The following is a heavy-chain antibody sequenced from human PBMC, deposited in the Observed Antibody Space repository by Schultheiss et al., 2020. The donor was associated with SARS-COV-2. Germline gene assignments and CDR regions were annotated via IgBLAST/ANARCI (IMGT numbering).Heavy chain of an antibody. CDR3: ASLPDYYDSSGYQFDY. Sequence: SETLSLTCAVYGGSFSGYYWGWIRQPPGKGLEWIGSIYHSGSTYYNPSLKSRVTISVDTSKNQFSLKLSSVTAADTAVYYCASLPDYYDSSGYQFDYWGQGTLVTVSS. CDR1: GGSFSGYY. J-gene: IGHJ4*02. V-gene: IGHV4-34*01. CDR2: IYHSGST. D-gene: IGHD3-22*01.